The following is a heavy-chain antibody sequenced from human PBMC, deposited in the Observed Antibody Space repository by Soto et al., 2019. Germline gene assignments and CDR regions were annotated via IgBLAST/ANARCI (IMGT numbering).Heavy chain of an antibody. CDR2: ISPSGGST. D-gene: IGHD6-13*01. J-gene: IGHJ4*02. CDR3: ARNFIAAAGELDY. V-gene: IGHV1-46*01. CDR1: GYTFTSYY. Sequence: GASVKVSCKTSGYTFTSYYMHWVRQAPGQGLEWMGIISPSGGSTSYAQKFQGRVTMTRDTSTSTVYMELSSLRSEDTAVYYCARNFIAAAGELDYWGQGTLVTVSS.